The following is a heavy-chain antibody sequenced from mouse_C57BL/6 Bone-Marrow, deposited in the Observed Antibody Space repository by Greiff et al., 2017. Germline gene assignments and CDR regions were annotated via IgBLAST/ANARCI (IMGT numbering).Heavy chain of an antibody. CDR3: AICGNFFFDY. CDR2: LHPSDSDT. D-gene: IGHD2-1*01. V-gene: IGHV1-74*01. J-gene: IGHJ2*01. Sequence: QVQLMQPGAGLVKPGASVKVSCNASGFTFTSYWMYWVKQRPGQGLEWIGRLHPSDSDTNYNQKFKGKATLTVDKSSSTDYMQLSSLTSEDSAVYYCAICGNFFFDYWGQGTTLTVSS. CDR1: GFTFTSYW.